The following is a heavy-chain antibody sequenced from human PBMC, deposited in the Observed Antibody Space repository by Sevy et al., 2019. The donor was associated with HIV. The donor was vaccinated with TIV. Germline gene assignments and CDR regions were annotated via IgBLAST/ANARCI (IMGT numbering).Heavy chain of an antibody. Sequence: SETLSLTCTVSGGSMSSSSYHWGWIRQPPGKGLEWIGGIYYSGSTFYNSSLKSRVTISVDTSKNHFSLKLSSVTAADTAVYYCARYLYGDYVQYFDYWGQGTLVTVSS. CDR3: ARYLYGDYVQYFDY. CDR1: GGSMSSSSYH. J-gene: IGHJ4*02. D-gene: IGHD4-17*01. CDR2: IYYSGST. V-gene: IGHV4-39*01.